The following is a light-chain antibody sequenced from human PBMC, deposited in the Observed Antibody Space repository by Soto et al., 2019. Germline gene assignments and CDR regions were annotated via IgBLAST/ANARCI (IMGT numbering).Light chain of an antibody. Sequence: DIQMTQSPSTLSASVGDRVTITCRASQTIDSWLAWYQQRPGKPPNLLIYKASTLASGVPSRFSGSGSGTEFTLTITSLQPDDFATYYCQQYNIYSGTFGQGTKVKIK. CDR3: QQYNIYSGT. CDR2: KAS. V-gene: IGKV1-5*03. CDR1: QTIDSW. J-gene: IGKJ1*01.